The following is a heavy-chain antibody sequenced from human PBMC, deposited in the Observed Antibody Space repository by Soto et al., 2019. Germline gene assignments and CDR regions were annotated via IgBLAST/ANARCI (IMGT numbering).Heavy chain of an antibody. CDR2: INSDGSST. Sequence: EVQLVESGGGLVQPGGSLRLSCAASGLTFSSYWMHWVRQAPGKGLVWVSRINSDGSSTSYADSVMGRFTISRDNAENTLYLQMNSLRADDTAVYYGAFSMRGTVPGGRYWGQGTLVTVSS. CDR3: AFSMRGTVPGGRY. D-gene: IGHD1-7*01. CDR1: GLTFSSYW. J-gene: IGHJ4*02. V-gene: IGHV3-74*01.